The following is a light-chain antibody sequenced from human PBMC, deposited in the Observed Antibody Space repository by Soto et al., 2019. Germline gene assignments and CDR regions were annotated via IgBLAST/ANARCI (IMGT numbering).Light chain of an antibody. CDR1: SSNIGNNN. CDR3: GAWDDSLSAMI. CDR2: DNN. Sequence: QSVLTQPTSLSAAPGQTVTISCSGGSSNIGNNNVFWYQQLTETAPRLLIYDNNKRPSEIPDRFSGYNSGTSATLGITGLQAGDEGDYYCGAWDDSLSAMIFGGGTKLTVL. J-gene: IGLJ2*01. V-gene: IGLV1-51*01.